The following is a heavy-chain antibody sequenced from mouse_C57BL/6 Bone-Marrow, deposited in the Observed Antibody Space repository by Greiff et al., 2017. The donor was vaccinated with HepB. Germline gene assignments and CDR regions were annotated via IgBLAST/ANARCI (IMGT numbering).Heavy chain of an antibody. CDR3: ARDDGYYVNYAMDY. CDR2: ISYDGSN. J-gene: IGHJ4*01. Sequence: EVQRVESGPGLVKPSQSLSLTCSVTGYSITSGYYWNWIRQFPGNKLEWMGYISYDGSNNYNPSLKNRISITRDTSKNQFFLKLNSVTTEDTATYYCARDDGYYVNYAMDYWGQGTSVTVSS. CDR1: GYSITSGYY. V-gene: IGHV3-6*01. D-gene: IGHD2-3*01.